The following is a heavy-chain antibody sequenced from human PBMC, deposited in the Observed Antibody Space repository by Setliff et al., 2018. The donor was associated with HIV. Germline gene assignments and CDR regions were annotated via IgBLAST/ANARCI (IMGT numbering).Heavy chain of an antibody. CDR2: IIPILGIA. D-gene: IGHD3-10*01. J-gene: IGHJ4*02. CDR1: GGTFSSYA. Sequence: SVKVSCKASGGTFSSYAISWVRQAPGQGLEWMGGIIPILGIANYAQKFQGRVTITTDESTSTAYMELSNLRFEDTAVYYCARGVDAGSDYWGQGTLVTVSS. V-gene: IGHV1-69*10. CDR3: ARGVDAGSDY.